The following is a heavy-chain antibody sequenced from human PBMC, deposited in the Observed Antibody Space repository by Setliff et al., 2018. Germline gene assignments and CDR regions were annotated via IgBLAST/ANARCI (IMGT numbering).Heavy chain of an antibody. CDR3: ARFRRGVALGWFDP. CDR1: GYSISSGYF. Sequence: LSLTCAVSGYSISSGYFWGWIRQPPGKGLEWIGSIYHSGKTYYNPSLKSRVTLSVDTSKNQFSLKLSSVTAADTAVYYCARFRRGVALGWFDPWGQGTLVTVSS. CDR2: IYHSGKT. V-gene: IGHV4-38-2*01. J-gene: IGHJ5*02. D-gene: IGHD3-10*01.